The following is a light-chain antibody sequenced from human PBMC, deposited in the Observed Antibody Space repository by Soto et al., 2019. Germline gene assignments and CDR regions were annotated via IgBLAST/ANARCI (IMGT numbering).Light chain of an antibody. V-gene: IGKV3-11*01. J-gene: IGKJ2*01. CDR3: QQLSNWPPYT. CDR2: DAS. CDR1: QSVRSY. Sequence: EIVLTQSPASLSLSPGERATLSCRASQSVRSYLAWYQQKPGQAPRLLIYDASNRATGIPARFSGSGSGTDFTLNISSLEPEDFAVYYCQQLSNWPPYTFGQGTKLEIK.